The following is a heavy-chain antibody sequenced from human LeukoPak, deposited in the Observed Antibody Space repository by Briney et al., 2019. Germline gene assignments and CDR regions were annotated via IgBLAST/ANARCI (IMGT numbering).Heavy chain of an antibody. D-gene: IGHD3-22*01. V-gene: IGHV1-18*01. Sequence: GASVTVSCKASGYTFTSYGSSWVRQAPGQGREWMGWISAYNGNTNYAQKLQGRVTMTTDTSTSTAYMELRSLRSDDTAVYYCARDLWMIVDQEVYFDYWGQGTLVTVSS. CDR2: ISAYNGNT. CDR1: GYTFTSYG. CDR3: ARDLWMIVDQEVYFDY. J-gene: IGHJ4*02.